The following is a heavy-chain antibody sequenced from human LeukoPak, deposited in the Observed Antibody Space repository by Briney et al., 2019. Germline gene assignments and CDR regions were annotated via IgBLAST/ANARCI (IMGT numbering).Heavy chain of an antibody. CDR1: GYTFTSYA. D-gene: IGHD6-19*01. V-gene: IGHV1-3*01. Sequence: ASVKVSCKASGYTFTSYAMHWVRQAPGQRLEWMGWINAGNGNTKYSQKFQGRVTITRDTSASTAYMELSSLRSEDTAVYYCARASIAVAGRWYYWGQGILVTVSS. CDR3: ARASIAVAGRWYY. CDR2: INAGNGNT. J-gene: IGHJ4*02.